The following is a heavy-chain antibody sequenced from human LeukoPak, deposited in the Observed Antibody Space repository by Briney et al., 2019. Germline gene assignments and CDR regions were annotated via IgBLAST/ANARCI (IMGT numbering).Heavy chain of an antibody. D-gene: IGHD2-2*01. CDR1: GYTFTSYG. CDR2: ISAYNGNT. CDR3: AREELDCSSTSCPLYDY. Sequence: GASVKVSCKASGYTFTSYGISWVRQAPGQGLEWMGWISAYNGNTNYAQKLQGRVTMTTDTSTSTAYMELRSLRSDDTAVYYCAREELDCSSTSCPLYDYWGQGTLVTVSS. V-gene: IGHV1-18*01. J-gene: IGHJ4*02.